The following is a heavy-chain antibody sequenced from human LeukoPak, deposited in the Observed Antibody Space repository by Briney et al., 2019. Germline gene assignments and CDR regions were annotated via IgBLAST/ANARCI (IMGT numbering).Heavy chain of an antibody. Sequence: GGSLRLSCSASGFTFDDFAMSWVRQAPGKGLEWVSVMDGSGSLTHYADSVKGRFTISRDNAKNSLYLQMNSLRAEDTAVYYCARDNYGTSDYWGQGTLVTVSS. V-gene: IGHV3-23*01. CDR2: MDGSGSLT. J-gene: IGHJ4*02. CDR3: ARDNYGTSDY. D-gene: IGHD4-17*01. CDR1: GFTFDDFA.